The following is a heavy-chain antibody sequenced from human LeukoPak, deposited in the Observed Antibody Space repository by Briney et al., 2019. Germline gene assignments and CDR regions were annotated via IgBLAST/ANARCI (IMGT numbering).Heavy chain of an antibody. D-gene: IGHD1-1*01. J-gene: IGHJ4*02. V-gene: IGHV1-69*06. CDR2: IIPIFGTA. CDR3: ASYNWNGPDY. Sequence: ASVKVSCKASGGSFSSYAISWVRQAPGQGLEWMGGIIPIFGTANYAQKFQGRVTITADKSTSTAYMELSSLRSEDTAVYYCASYNWNGPDYWGQGTLVTVSS. CDR1: GGSFSSYA.